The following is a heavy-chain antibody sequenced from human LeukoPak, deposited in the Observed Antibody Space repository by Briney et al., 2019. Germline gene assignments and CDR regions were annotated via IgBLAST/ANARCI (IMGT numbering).Heavy chain of an antibody. CDR2: INHSGST. V-gene: IGHV4-34*01. Sequence: SETLSLTCAVYGGSFSGYYWSWSRQPPGKGLEWIGEINHSGSTNYNPSLKSRVTISVDTSKNEFSLKLSSVTAADTAVYYCATLPYYYGSGSLYWGQGTLVTVSS. J-gene: IGHJ4*02. CDR3: ATLPYYYGSGSLY. D-gene: IGHD3-10*01. CDR1: GGSFSGYY.